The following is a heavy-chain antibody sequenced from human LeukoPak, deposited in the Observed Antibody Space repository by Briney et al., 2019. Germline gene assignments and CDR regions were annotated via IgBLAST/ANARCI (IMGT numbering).Heavy chain of an antibody. V-gene: IGHV3-30*02. J-gene: IGHJ4*02. Sequence: GGSLRLSCAASGFIFSDYGMHWVRQAPGKGLEGATLVRNDGSDKYYADSVKGRFTISRDNSKNTLYLQMNSLRPEDTAVYYCAKHYYGSGSQKYYFDYWGQGTLVTVSS. CDR3: AKHYYGSGSQKYYFDY. CDR2: VRNDGSDK. D-gene: IGHD3-10*01. CDR1: GFIFSDYG.